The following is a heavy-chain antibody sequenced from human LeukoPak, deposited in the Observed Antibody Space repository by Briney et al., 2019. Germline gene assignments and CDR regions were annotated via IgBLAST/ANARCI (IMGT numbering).Heavy chain of an antibody. V-gene: IGHV4-38-2*01. CDR2: IYHSGST. CDR3: ARAYYDSGSYPVDY. Sequence: SETLSLSCAVSGYSISSGYYWGWIRQPPGKGLEWIGSIYHSGSTYYNPSLKSRVTMSVDTSKNQFSLKLSSVTAADTAVYYCARAYYDSGSYPVDYWGQGTLVTVSS. D-gene: IGHD3-10*01. J-gene: IGHJ4*02. CDR1: GYSISSGYY.